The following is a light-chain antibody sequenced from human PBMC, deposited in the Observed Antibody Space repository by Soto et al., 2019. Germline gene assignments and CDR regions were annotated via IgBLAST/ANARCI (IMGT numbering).Light chain of an antibody. CDR2: GAS. CDR3: GSDEWT. Sequence: EIVLTQSPATLSLSPGERATLSCRASQSIRSPFFSWYQQKPGHAPRLFIHGASSRATGIPDRFSGSGSGTDFTSTISRLEPEDFAVYYCGSDEWTFGQGTKLE. V-gene: IGKV3-20*01. J-gene: IGKJ1*01. CDR1: QSIRSPF.